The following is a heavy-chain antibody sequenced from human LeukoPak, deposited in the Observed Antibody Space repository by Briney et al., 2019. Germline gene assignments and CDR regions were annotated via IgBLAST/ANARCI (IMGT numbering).Heavy chain of an antibody. CDR2: INYSGTA. CDR3: EDGIRDCSGGSCYSGVWSWFDP. CDR1: GGSISSSCYY. V-gene: IGHV4-39*07. D-gene: IGHD2-15*01. J-gene: IGHJ5*02. Sequence: PSETLSLTCTASGGSISSSCYYGGWIRQPPGKGLEWIASINYSGTAYYNPSLKSRVTISVDTSKNQFSLKLSSVTAADTFFFQAEDGIRDCSGGSCYSGVWSWFDPWGQGTLVTVSS.